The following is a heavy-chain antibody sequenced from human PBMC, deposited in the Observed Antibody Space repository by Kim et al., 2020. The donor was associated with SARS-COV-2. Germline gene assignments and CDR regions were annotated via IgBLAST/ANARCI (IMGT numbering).Heavy chain of an antibody. J-gene: IGHJ4*02. D-gene: IGHD7-27*01. CDR1: GFTFSNYG. CDR3: ARGRGSMGTYFDS. CDR2: IYSGGSTT. V-gene: IGHV3-23*03. Sequence: GGSLRLSCVASGFTFSNYGMSWVRQAPGKGLEWVSIIYSGGSTTYYADSVKGRFTISRDNSKNTLYLQMNSLRAEDTSVYYCARGRGSMGTYFDSCGQGTLVTVSS.